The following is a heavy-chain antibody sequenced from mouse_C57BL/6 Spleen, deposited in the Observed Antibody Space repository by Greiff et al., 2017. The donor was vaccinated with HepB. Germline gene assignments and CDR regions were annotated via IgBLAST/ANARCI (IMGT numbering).Heavy chain of an antibody. D-gene: IGHD3-2*02. Sequence: DVMLVESGGDLVKPGGSLKLSCAASGFTFSSYGMSWVRQTPDKRLEWVATISSGGSYTYYPDSVKGRFTISRDNAKNTLYLQMSSLKSEDTAMYYCARRSSGYDYAMDYWGQGTSVTVSS. CDR1: GFTFSSYG. CDR3: ARRSSGYDYAMDY. CDR2: ISSGGSYT. V-gene: IGHV5-6*02. J-gene: IGHJ4*01.